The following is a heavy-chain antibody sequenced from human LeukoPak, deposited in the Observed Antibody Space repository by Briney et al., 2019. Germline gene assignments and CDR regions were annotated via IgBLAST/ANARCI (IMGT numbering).Heavy chain of an antibody. Sequence: GGALRLGCGVPGYSFSTFVVGWVRRAPGKVLEWVTSTSDNGVKRYYAGSVRGRFTLSRDNFKNTLHLQMSSLTAEDTAIYYCAKDLAYSFDYWGQGILVTVSS. D-gene: IGHD2-15*01. CDR1: GYSFSTFV. CDR2: TSDNGVKR. CDR3: AKDLAYSFDY. V-gene: IGHV3-23*01. J-gene: IGHJ4*02.